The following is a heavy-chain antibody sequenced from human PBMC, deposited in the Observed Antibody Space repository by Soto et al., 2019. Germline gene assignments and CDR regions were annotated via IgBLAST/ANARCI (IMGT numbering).Heavy chain of an antibody. V-gene: IGHV3-33*01. Sequence: QVQLVESGGGVVQPGRSLRLSCAASGFTFSSYGMHWVRQAPGKGLEWVAVIWYDGSNKYYADSVKGRFTISRDNSNNKLYLLQNSLRAEDKAAYYCARDREKQQLVFYYYYGMDVWGQGTTVTVSS. J-gene: IGHJ6*02. CDR2: IWYDGSNK. CDR3: ARDREKQQLVFYYYYGMDV. D-gene: IGHD6-13*01. CDR1: GFTFSSYG.